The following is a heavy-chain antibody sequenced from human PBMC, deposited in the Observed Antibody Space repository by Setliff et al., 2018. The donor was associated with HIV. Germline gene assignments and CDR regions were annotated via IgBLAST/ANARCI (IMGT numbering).Heavy chain of an antibody. V-gene: IGHV4-34*01. CDR3: VRPRGDYGDDGMFFDY. CDR2: INPGGTT. J-gene: IGHJ4*02. D-gene: IGHD4-17*01. CDR1: GGSFSGYY. Sequence: SETLSLTCAVYGGSFSGYYWSWIRQPPGKGLEWIGEINPGGTTNYNPSLQSRVTMSVDTSKNQLSLKVTSVTAADTAVYYCVRPRGDYGDDGMFFDYWGQGTLVTVSS.